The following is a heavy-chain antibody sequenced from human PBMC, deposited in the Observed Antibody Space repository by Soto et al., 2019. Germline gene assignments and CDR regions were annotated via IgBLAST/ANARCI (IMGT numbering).Heavy chain of an antibody. D-gene: IGHD2-15*01. J-gene: IGHJ3*02. CDR3: ARGDPVVVAADAFDI. CDR2: ISYDGSNK. Sequence: GGSLSLSCAASGFTFSSYAMHWVRQAPGKGLEWVAVISYDGSNKYYADSVKGRFTISRDNSKTTLYLQMNSLRAEDTAVYYCARGDPVVVAADAFDIWGQGTMVTVSS. CDR1: GFTFSSYA. V-gene: IGHV3-30*04.